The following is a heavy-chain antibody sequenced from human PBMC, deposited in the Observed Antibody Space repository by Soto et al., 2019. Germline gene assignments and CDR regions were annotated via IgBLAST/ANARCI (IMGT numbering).Heavy chain of an antibody. Sequence: GGSLRLSCSASGFTFSSYAMHWVRQAPGKGLEYVSAISSNGGSTYYADSVKGRFTISRDNSKNTLYLQMSSLRAEDTAVYYCARVVGWNYYWFDPWGQGTLVTVSS. V-gene: IGHV3-64D*08. CDR3: ARVVGWNYYWFDP. CDR1: GFTFSSYA. J-gene: IGHJ5*02. D-gene: IGHD1-7*01. CDR2: ISSNGGST.